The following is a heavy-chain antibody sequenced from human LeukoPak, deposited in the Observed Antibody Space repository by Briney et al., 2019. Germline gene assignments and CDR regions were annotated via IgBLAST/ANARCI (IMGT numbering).Heavy chain of an antibody. CDR3: AREMITFGGVIVNAFDI. Sequence: ASVKVSCKASGGTFSSYAISWVRQAPGQGLEWMGGIIPIFGTANYAQKFQGRVTITADESTSTAYMELSSLRSEDTAVYYCAREMITFGGVIVNAFDIWGQGTMVTVPS. CDR2: IIPIFGTA. CDR1: GGTFSSYA. V-gene: IGHV1-69*13. J-gene: IGHJ3*02. D-gene: IGHD3-16*02.